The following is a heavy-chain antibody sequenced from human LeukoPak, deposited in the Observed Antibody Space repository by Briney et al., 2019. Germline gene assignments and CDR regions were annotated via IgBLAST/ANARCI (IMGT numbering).Heavy chain of an antibody. D-gene: IGHD5-24*01. V-gene: IGHV3-23*01. CDR3: AKEMATIRAFDF. CDR2: VSGSGSST. J-gene: IGHJ3*01. Sequence: HGGSLRLSCAASGFTFSSYWMHWVRQAPGNGLVWVSVVSGSGSSTYYADSVKGRFTISRDNSKNTLYLQMNSLRAEDTAVYYCAKEMATIRAFDFWGQGTMVTVSS. CDR1: GFTFSSYW.